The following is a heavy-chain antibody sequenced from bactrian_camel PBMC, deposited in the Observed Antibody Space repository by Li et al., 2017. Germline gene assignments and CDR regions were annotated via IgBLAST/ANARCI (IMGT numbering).Heavy chain of an antibody. CDR3: AAPITATVCSLQSTQYY. D-gene: IGHD3*01. J-gene: IGHJ4*01. V-gene: IGHV3S66*01. CDR2: ILMGLGSA. Sequence: QLVESGGGSVQAGGSLSLTCTASGEVNCMGWFRQAPGSEREGIGTILMGLGSAFYADSVKGRFTISKDNAKHTLYLQMTNLNPEDTAMYYCAAPITATVCSLQSTQYYWGQGTQVTVS. CDR1: GEVNC.